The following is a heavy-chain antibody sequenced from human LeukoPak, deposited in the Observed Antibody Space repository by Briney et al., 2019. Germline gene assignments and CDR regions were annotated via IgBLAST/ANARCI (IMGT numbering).Heavy chain of an antibody. Sequence: GGSLRLSCAASGFTFSSYAISWVRQAPGKVLEWVSAISGSGGSTYYADSVKGRFTISRDNSKNTLYLQMNSLRAEDTAVYYCAKDSKAVVRGSWGQGTLVTVSS. CDR2: ISGSGGST. J-gene: IGHJ5*02. D-gene: IGHD3-10*01. CDR3: AKDSKAVVRGS. V-gene: IGHV3-23*01. CDR1: GFTFSSYA.